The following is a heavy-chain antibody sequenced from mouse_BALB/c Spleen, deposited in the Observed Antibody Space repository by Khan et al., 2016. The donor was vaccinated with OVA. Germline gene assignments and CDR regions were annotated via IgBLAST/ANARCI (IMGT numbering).Heavy chain of an antibody. Sequence: QIQLVQSGPELKKPGETVKISCKASGYTFTNYGMNWVKQAPGKGLKWMGWINTYTGEPTYTDDFKGRFAFSLEPSASTAYLQINNLKNEDMATYFCARGASYWYVDVWGAGTTVTVSS. J-gene: IGHJ1*01. CDR2: INTYTGEP. V-gene: IGHV9-1*02. CDR1: GYTFTNYG. CDR3: ARGASYWYVDV.